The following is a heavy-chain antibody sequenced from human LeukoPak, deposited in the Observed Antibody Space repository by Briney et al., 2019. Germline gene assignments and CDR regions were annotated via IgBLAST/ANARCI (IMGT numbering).Heavy chain of an antibody. CDR3: AGHHPRNTVDF. CDR1: GGSISSYY. J-gene: IGHJ4*02. CDR2: ISDIGSI. D-gene: IGHD2-8*02. Sequence: NTSETLSLTCTVSGGSISSYYWSWIRQPPGKGLEWIAYISDIGSINYNPSLKSRVTISLDTSKNQFPLKLSSVTAADTAVYYCAGHHPRNTVDFWGQGTLVTVSS. V-gene: IGHV4-59*08.